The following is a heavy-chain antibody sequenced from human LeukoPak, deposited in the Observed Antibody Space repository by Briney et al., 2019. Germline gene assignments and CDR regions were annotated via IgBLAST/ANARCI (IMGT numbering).Heavy chain of an antibody. D-gene: IGHD3-10*01. CDR2: IYCSGST. J-gene: IGHJ3*02. CDR3: ARHGLYGSGTPNAFDI. CDR1: GGSISSYY. V-gene: IGHV4-59*08. Sequence: SETLSLTCTVSGGSISSYYWSWIRQPPGKGLEWIGYIYCSGSTNYNPSLKSRVTISVDTSKNQFSLKLSSVTAADTAVYYCARHGLYGSGTPNAFDIWGQGTMVTVSS.